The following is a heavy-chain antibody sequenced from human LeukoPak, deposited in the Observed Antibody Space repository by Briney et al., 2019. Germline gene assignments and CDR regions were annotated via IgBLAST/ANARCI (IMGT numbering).Heavy chain of an antibody. CDR2: ISSSTSYI. J-gene: IGHJ4*02. CDR1: GFTFSTYS. V-gene: IGHV3-21*01. Sequence: PGGSLRLSCAASGFTFSTYSMNWVRQAPGKGLEWVSSISSSTSYIYYADSVKGRFTISRDNAKNSLYLQMSSLRAEDTAVYYCATAGYYLPDYWGQGTLVTVSS. CDR3: ATAGYYLPDY. D-gene: IGHD3-22*01.